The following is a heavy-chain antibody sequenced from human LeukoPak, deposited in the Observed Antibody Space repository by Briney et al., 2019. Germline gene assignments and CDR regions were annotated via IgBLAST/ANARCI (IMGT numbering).Heavy chain of an antibody. CDR2: ISYRGNT. Sequence: SETPSLTCTVSGGALSSYHWSWIRQSPGRGLEWLGHISYRGNTDYNPALKSRVTISVDMFYNQFSLKLSSVTAADTAVYYCAGTYYFDSSGHYFGGNGFDIWGQGTMVTVSS. J-gene: IGHJ3*02. D-gene: IGHD3-22*01. V-gene: IGHV4-59*12. CDR3: AGTYYFDSSGHYFGGNGFDI. CDR1: GGALSSYH.